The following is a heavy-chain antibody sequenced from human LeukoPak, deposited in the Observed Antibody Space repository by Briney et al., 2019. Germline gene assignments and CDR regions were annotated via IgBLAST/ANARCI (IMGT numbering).Heavy chain of an antibody. D-gene: IGHD1-26*01. J-gene: IGHJ4*02. V-gene: IGHV3-30*18. CDR1: GFTFSSYS. CDR3: AKDVGREYYFDY. Sequence: GGSLRLSCAASGFTFSSYSMNWVRQAPGKGLEWVAVISYDGSNKYYADSVKGRFTISRDNSKNTLYLQMNSLRAEDTAVYYCAKDVGREYYFDYWGQGTLVTVSS. CDR2: ISYDGSNK.